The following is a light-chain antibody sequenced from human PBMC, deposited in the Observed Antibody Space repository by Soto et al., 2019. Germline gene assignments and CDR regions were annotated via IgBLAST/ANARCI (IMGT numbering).Light chain of an antibody. Sequence: VLTQTPLSSPVTLGQPASISCRSSQSLVYSDGNTYLSWLQQRPGQPPRLLVYQVSNRFSGVPDRFSGSGAGTDFTLKISRVEAEDVGVYSCIPLSHFPRTFGQGTKVEIK. CDR3: IPLSHFPRT. J-gene: IGKJ1*01. V-gene: IGKV2-24*01. CDR2: QVS. CDR1: QSLVYSDGNTY.